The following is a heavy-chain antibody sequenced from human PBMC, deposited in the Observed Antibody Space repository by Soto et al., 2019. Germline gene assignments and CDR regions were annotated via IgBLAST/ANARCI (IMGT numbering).Heavy chain of an antibody. CDR1: GYTFNTYG. CDR3: PRDWRGAEGVVP. CDR2: IGTHNGDT. J-gene: IGHJ5*02. D-gene: IGHD3-3*01. V-gene: IGHV1-18*01. Sequence: QVQLVQSGPEVKKPGASVKVSCKASGYTFNTYGFSWVRQAPGQGLEWVGWIGTHNGDTTYAQNFQGRGTMTIDTSTRTSYVELGSLTSDDTAMYCCPRDWRGAEGVVPWGQETLATVS.